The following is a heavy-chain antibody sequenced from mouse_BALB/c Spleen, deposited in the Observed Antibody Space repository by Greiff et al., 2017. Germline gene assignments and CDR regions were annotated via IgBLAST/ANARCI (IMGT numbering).Heavy chain of an antibody. V-gene: IGHV5-4*02. CDR1: GFTFSDYY. J-gene: IGHJ3*01. CDR2: ISDGGSYT. Sequence: EVKLMESGGGLVKPGGSLKLSCAASGFTFSDYYMYWVRQTPEKRLEWVATISDGGSYTYYPDSVKGRFTISRDNAKNNLYLQMSSLKSEDTAMYYCARDLRGTTATAYWGQGTLVTVSA. D-gene: IGHD1-2*01. CDR3: ARDLRGTTATAY.